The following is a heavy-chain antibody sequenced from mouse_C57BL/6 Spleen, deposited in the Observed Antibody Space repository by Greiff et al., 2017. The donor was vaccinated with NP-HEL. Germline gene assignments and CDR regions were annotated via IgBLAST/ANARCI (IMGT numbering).Heavy chain of an antibody. CDR3: ARHLSTTVVSDWYFDV. CDR2: ISSGGSYT. V-gene: IGHV5-6*01. Sequence: DVHLVESGGDLVKPGGSLKLSCAASGFTFSSYGMSWVRQTPDKRLEWVATISSGGSYTYYPDSVKGRFTISRDNAKNTLYLQRSSLKSEDTAMYYCARHLSTTVVSDWYFDVWGTGTTVTVSS. J-gene: IGHJ1*03. CDR1: GFTFSSYG. D-gene: IGHD1-1*01.